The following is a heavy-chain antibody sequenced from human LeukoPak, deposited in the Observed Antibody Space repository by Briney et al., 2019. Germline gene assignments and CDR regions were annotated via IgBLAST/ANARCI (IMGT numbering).Heavy chain of an antibody. Sequence: GGSLRLSCGASGFAFSSHGMHWVRQAPGKGLEWLTIIWYDGSEKYYVDSVKGRFTVSRDNSKNTVYLQMNSLRAEDTAVYYCGKDLGSSARYLDRVDYWGQGTLVTVSS. V-gene: IGHV3-33*06. J-gene: IGHJ4*02. CDR3: GKDLGSSARYLDRVDY. D-gene: IGHD2-2*01. CDR2: IWYDGSEK. CDR1: GFAFSSHG.